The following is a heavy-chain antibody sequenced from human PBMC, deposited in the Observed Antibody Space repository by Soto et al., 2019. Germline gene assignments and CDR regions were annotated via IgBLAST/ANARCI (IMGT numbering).Heavy chain of an antibody. D-gene: IGHD2-15*01. V-gene: IGHV3-33*01. CDR1: GFTFSSYG. CDR2: IWYDGSNK. Sequence: QVQLVESGGGVVQPGRSLRLSCAASGFTFSSYGMHWVRQAPGKGLEWGAVIWYDGSNKYYADSVKGRFTISRDNSKNTMYMQMNSLRAEDTAVYYCARDGYCSGGSCYSVPVFDYWGQGTLVTVSS. J-gene: IGHJ4*02. CDR3: ARDGYCSGGSCYSVPVFDY.